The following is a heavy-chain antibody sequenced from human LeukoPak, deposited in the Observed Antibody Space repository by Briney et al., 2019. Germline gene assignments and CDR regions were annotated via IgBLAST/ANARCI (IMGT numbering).Heavy chain of an antibody. CDR1: GFTFASYA. CDR2: IYGDGGTT. Sequence: PGGSLRLSCAASGFTFASYAMHWVRQAPGKGLEYVSLIYGDGGTTHYADSVKGRFSISRDNSKNSLYLQMNSLRTEDTAFYYCAQDWWGSYLSWGRRTLVTVSS. J-gene: IGHJ4*02. D-gene: IGHD1-26*01. V-gene: IGHV3-43*02. CDR3: AQDWWGSYLS.